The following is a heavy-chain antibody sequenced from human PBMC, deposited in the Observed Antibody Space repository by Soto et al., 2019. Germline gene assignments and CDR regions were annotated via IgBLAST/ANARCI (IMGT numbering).Heavy chain of an antibody. D-gene: IGHD3-10*02. CDR2: IFYSGST. Sequence: QVQLQESGPGLVKPSETLSLTCTVSGGSISSYYWGWIRQPPGKGLEWIGFIFYSGSTSYNPSLKSRVTISIDTSEYQFSLKLNSVTAADTAVYYCASMIGDPVLSFDSWGQGTLVAVSS. CDR3: ASMIGDPVLSFDS. J-gene: IGHJ5*01. CDR1: GGSISSYY. V-gene: IGHV4-59*01.